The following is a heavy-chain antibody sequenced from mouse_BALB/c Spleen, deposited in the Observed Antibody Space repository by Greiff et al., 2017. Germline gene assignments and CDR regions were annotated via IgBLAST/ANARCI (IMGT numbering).Heavy chain of an antibody. J-gene: IGHJ2*01. CDR3: AREGLRQDY. D-gene: IGHD2-2*01. CDR1: GYTFTSYW. Sequence: VQLQQSGAELAKPGASVKMSCKASGYTFTSYWMHWVKQRPGQGLEWIGYINPSTGYTEYNQKFKDKATLTADKPSSTAYMQLSSLTSEDSAVYYCAREGLRQDYWGQGTTLTVSS. CDR2: INPSTGYT. V-gene: IGHV1-7*01.